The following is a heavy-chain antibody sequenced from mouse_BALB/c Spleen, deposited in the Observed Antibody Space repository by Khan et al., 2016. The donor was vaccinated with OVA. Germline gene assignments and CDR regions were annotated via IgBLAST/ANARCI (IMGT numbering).Heavy chain of an antibody. Sequence: EVQLQQSGAELVRPGALVKLSCKASGFNIKDYYIHWVKQRPEQGLEWIGWIDPENGNTIYDPKFQGKVSIAANTSSNKASLQLSSLTSEDTAVYYCARDGYSPWFAYWGQGTLVTVSA. J-gene: IGHJ3*01. V-gene: IGHV14-1*02. CDR3: ARDGYSPWFAY. CDR1: GFNIKDYY. D-gene: IGHD2-3*01. CDR2: IDPENGNT.